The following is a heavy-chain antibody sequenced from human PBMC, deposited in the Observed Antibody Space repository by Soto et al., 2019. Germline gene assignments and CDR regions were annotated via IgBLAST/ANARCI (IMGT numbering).Heavy chain of an antibody. Sequence: QVQLVESGGGVVQPGRSLRLSCAASGFTFSSYAMHWVRQAPGKGLEWVAVISYDGSNKYYADSVKGRLTISRDNSKNTLYLQMNSLRAEDTAVYYCARDKSRIMSTFGGVIVGNWFDPWGQGTLVTVSS. CDR3: ARDKSRIMSTFGGVIVGNWFDP. D-gene: IGHD3-16*02. CDR2: ISYDGSNK. V-gene: IGHV3-30*14. CDR1: GFTFSSYA. J-gene: IGHJ5*02.